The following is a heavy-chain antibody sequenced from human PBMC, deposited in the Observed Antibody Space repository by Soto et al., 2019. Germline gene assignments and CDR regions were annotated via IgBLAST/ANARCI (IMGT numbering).Heavy chain of an antibody. D-gene: IGHD1-1*01. CDR3: ARGSMFSASQRRYNWNDGVVSRPYYYGMDV. V-gene: IGHV4-34*01. Sequence: SETLSLTCAVFGGSFSGYYWSWIRQPPGKXLEWIGEINHSGSTNYNPSLKSRVTISVDTSKNQFSLKLSSVTAADTAVYYCARGSMFSASQRRYNWNDGVVSRPYYYGMDVWGQGTTVTVSS. J-gene: IGHJ6*02. CDR1: GGSFSGYY. CDR2: INHSGST.